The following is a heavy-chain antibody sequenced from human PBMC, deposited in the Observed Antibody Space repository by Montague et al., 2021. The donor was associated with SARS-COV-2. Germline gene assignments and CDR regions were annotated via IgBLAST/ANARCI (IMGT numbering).Heavy chain of an antibody. V-gene: IGHV6-1*01. CDR1: GDSVSSNSAA. Sequence: CAISGDSVSSNSAAWNWIRQSPSRGLEWLGRTYYRSKWYNDYAVSVKSRITINPDTSKNQFSLKLTSVAAADTAVYYCARLRDGVVPSPILGVGPFYSYYYMDVWGRGTPVTVSS. CDR2: TYYRSKWYN. D-gene: IGHD3-10*01. J-gene: IGHJ6*03. CDR3: ARLRDGVVPSPILGVGPFYSYYYMDV.